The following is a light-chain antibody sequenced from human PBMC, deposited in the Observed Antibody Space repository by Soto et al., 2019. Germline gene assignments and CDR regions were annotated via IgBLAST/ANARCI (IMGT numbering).Light chain of an antibody. V-gene: IGKV1-27*01. CDR1: QGISNY. J-gene: IGKJ1*01. Sequence: DVRTTKSPSSLSASVGDRVTITCRASQGISNYLAWYQQKPGKVPKLLIYAASTLQSGVPSRFSGSGSGTDFTLTITSLQPDDFATYYCQQYNSYPWTFGQGTKVDIK. CDR3: QQYNSYPWT. CDR2: AAS.